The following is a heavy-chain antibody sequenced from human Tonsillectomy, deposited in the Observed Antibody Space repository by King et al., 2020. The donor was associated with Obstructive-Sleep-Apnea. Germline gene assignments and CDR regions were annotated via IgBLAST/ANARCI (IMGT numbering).Heavy chain of an antibody. J-gene: IGHJ4*02. Sequence: LPLQESGPGLVKPSETLSLTCTVSGGSISSSSYYWGWIRQPPGKGLEWIGSIYYSGSTYYNPSLKSRVTISVDTSKNQFSLKLSSVTAADTSVYYCARRRVTTLDFDYWGQGTLVTVSS. CDR3: ARRRVTTLDFDY. CDR1: GGSISSSSYY. V-gene: IGHV4-39*01. CDR2: IYYSGST. D-gene: IGHD4-17*01.